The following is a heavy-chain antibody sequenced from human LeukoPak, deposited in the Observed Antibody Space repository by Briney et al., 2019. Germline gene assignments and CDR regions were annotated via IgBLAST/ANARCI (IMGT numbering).Heavy chain of an antibody. CDR1: GASINSDDYY. Sequence: PSETLSLTCSVSGASINSDDYYWSWVRQPAGKGLEWIGRIYTSGSTDYNPSLKSRVTISVDTSKNQFSLRLSSETAADTAVYYCVRQFDYWGQGTLVTVSS. CDR3: VRQFDY. J-gene: IGHJ4*02. V-gene: IGHV4-61*02. CDR2: IYTSGST.